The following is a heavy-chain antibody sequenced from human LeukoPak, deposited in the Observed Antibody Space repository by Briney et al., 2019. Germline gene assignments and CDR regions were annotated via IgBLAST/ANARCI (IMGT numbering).Heavy chain of an antibody. CDR1: GYNFPTYW. J-gene: IGHJ3*02. CDR2: IYPDDSDT. CDR3: ARPVLGWDDAFDI. V-gene: IGHV5-51*01. Sequence: GESLKISCKGSGYNFPTYWIGWVRRVPGKGLEWMGIIYPDDSDTRYSPSFQGQVTISADKSISTAYLQWSSLKASDTAMYYCARPVLGWDDAFDIWGQGTMVTVSS. D-gene: IGHD2-8*02.